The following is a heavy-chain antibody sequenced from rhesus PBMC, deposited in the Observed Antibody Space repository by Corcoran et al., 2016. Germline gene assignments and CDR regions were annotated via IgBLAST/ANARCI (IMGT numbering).Heavy chain of an antibody. CDR3: ARVPLLQDLDWLLSYFDY. D-gene: IGHD3-3*01. CDR2: INPYNGNT. J-gene: IGHJ4*01. CDR1: GYTFTDYY. V-gene: IGHV1S2*01. Sequence: QVQLVQSGAEVKKPGSSVKVSCKASGYTFTDYYMHWVRQAPRQGLEWMGWINPYNGNTNDAHKVQGRGTMTRDTSTITADMELSSLRSEDTAVYYCARVPLLQDLDWLLSYFDYWGQGVLVTVSS.